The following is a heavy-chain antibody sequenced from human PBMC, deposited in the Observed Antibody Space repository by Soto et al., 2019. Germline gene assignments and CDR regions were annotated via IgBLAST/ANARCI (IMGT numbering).Heavy chain of an antibody. D-gene: IGHD6-19*01. CDR1: GGSISSYY. J-gene: IGHJ4*02. V-gene: IGHV4-4*07. CDR2: IYTSGST. Sequence: ETLSLTCTVSGGSISSYYWSWIRQPAGKGLEWIGRIYTSGSTNYNPSLKSRVTMSVDTSKNQFSLKLSSVTAADTAVYYCARNYGSQYSSGWSLFDYSGPGTLVTVYS. CDR3: ARNYGSQYSSGWSLFDY.